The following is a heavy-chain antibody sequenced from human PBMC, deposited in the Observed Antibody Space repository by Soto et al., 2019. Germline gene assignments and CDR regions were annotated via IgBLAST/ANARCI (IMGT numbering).Heavy chain of an antibody. J-gene: IGHJ4*02. V-gene: IGHV3-48*03. Sequence: GGSLILSCAASGFTFSSYEMNWVRQAPGKGLEWVSYISSSGSTIYYADSVKGRFTISRDNSKNTLYLQMNSLRAEDTAVYYCANDRKVIAHRTHDYWGQGTLVTVSS. D-gene: IGHD3-22*01. CDR1: GFTFSSYE. CDR2: ISSSGSTI. CDR3: ANDRKVIAHRTHDY.